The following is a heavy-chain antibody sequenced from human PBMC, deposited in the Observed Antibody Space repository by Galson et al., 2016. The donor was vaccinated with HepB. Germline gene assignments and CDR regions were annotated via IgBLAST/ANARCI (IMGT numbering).Heavy chain of an antibody. J-gene: IGHJ6*02. CDR1: GFTFSRYD. V-gene: IGHV3-13*04. CDR3: AREGFGDVHYGRDV. CDR2: IGSAGDT. Sequence: SLRLSCAASGFTFSRYDMHWVRQATGKGLEWVSGIGSAGDTYYLGSVKGRFTISRENAKNFLYLQMNSLRAGDTAVYYCAREGFGDVHYGRDVWGQGTTVTVSS. D-gene: IGHD3-10*01.